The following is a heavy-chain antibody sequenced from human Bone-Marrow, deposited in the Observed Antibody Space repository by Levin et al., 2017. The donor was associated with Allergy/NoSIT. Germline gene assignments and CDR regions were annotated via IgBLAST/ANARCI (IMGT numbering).Heavy chain of an antibody. Sequence: PSETLSLTCTVSGGSISSYYWSWIRQPPGKGLEWIGYIYYSGSTNYNPSLKSRVTISVDTSKNQFSLKLSSVTAADTAVYYCARETRGYFDYWGQGTLVTVSS. CDR3: ARETRGYFDY. CDR1: GGSISSYY. V-gene: IGHV4-59*01. D-gene: IGHD1-1*01. CDR2: IYYSGST. J-gene: IGHJ4*02.